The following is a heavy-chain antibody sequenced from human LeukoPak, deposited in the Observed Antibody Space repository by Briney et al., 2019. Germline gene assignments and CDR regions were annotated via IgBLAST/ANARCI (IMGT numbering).Heavy chain of an antibody. J-gene: IGHJ5*02. V-gene: IGHV3-33*01. CDR1: GFTFSTYA. CDR2: IWYDGSNE. Sequence: PGGSLRLSCATSGFTFSTYAMHWVRQAPGKGLEWVAVIWYDGSNEHYADSVKGRFTISRDNSRNTLYLQMNSLRVADTAVYYCARLPYNWNDDRGQGTLVTVSS. CDR3: ARLPYNWNDD.